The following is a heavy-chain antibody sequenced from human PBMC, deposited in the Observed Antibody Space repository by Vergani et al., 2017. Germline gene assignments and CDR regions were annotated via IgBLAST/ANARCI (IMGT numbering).Heavy chain of an antibody. CDR2: IYHSGST. Sequence: QVQLQESGPGLVTPSETLSLTCAVSGYSISSGYYWGWIRQPPGKGREWIGSIYHSGSTYYNPSLKSRVTISVDTSKNQFSLKLSSVTAADTAIYYCAKARDPNCKGSNCYSYYYGLDLWGQGTTVTVSS. CDR1: GYSISSGYY. V-gene: IGHV4-38-2*01. CDR3: AKARDPNCKGSNCYSYYYGLDL. J-gene: IGHJ6*02. D-gene: IGHD2-2*01.